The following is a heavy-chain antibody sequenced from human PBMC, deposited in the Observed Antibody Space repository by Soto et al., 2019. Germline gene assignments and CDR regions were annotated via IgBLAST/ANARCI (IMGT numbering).Heavy chain of an antibody. Sequence: EVQLLESGGGLVQPGGSLRLSCAASGFTFSMYAIYWVRQAPGKGLEWVSAISGSTGNTYYADSVKGRVTISRDNSKNTVYLQLNSLRAEDTAVYYCGKKPTVTTGNWYFDLWGRGTLVTVSS. CDR2: ISGSTGNT. CDR3: GKKPTVTTGNWYFDL. D-gene: IGHD4-17*01. CDR1: GFTFSMYA. V-gene: IGHV3-23*01. J-gene: IGHJ2*01.